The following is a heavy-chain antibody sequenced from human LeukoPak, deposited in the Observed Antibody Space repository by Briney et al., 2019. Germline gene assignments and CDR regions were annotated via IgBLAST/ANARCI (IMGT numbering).Heavy chain of an antibody. CDR2: IYHSGST. D-gene: IGHD3-10*01. CDR3: ARDSWSLAGPLLWFGELFDY. V-gene: IGHV4-38-2*02. Sequence: SETLSLTCAVSGYSISSGYYWGWIRQPPGKGLEWIGSIYHSGSTYYNPSLKSRVTISVDTSKNQFSLKLSSVTAADTAVYYCARDSWSLAGPLLWFGELFDYWGQGTLVTVSS. CDR1: GYSISSGYY. J-gene: IGHJ4*02.